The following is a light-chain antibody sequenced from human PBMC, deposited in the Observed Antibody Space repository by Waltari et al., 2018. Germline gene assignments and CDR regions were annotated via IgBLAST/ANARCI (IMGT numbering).Light chain of an antibody. CDR2: EVS. Sequence: QAALTQPPSMSGSPGQSVTISCTGTSSDIGGYNRVFWYQQNPGKVPKLIIYEVSQRPSGVSDRFSGSKSGNTASLTISGLQAEDEADYYCSSNEGSKTYIFGGGTRLTVL. CDR1: SSDIGGYNR. CDR3: SSNEGSKTYI. V-gene: IGLV2-8*01. J-gene: IGLJ2*01.